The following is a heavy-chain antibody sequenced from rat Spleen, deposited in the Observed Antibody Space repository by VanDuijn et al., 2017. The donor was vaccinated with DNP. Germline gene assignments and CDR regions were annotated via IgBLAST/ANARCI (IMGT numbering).Heavy chain of an antibody. V-gene: IGHV5-22*01. Sequence: EVQLIESGGGLVQPGKSMKLSCAASGFTFSNYNMAWVRPTPKKGLEWVATIIFDGSSIYNGDSVKGRFTISRDNAKNTLYLHMNSLRSEDTATYYCARWGYWYFDFWGPGTMITVSS. CDR3: ARWGYWYFDF. J-gene: IGHJ1*01. CDR2: IIFDGSSI. CDR1: GFTFSNYN.